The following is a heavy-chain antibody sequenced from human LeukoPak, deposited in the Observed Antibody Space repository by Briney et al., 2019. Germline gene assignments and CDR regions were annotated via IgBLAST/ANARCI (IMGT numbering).Heavy chain of an antibody. CDR2: IYYSGST. D-gene: IGHD3-10*01. Sequence: PSETLSLTCTVSGGSISSYYWGWIRQPPGKGLEWIGSIYYSGSTYYNPSLKSRVTISVDTSKNQFSLKLSSVTAADTAVYYCASGPSGSPDYWGQGTLVTVSS. J-gene: IGHJ4*02. CDR1: GGSISSYY. V-gene: IGHV4-39*01. CDR3: ASGPSGSPDY.